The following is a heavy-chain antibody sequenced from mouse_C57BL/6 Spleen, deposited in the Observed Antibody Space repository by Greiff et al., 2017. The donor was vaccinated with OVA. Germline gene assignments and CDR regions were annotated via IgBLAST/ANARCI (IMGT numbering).Heavy chain of an antibody. CDR3: ASPHYYGSSNYAMDY. Sequence: VMLVESGPGLVQPSQSLSITCTVSGFSLTSYGVHWVRQSPGKGLEWLGVIWSGGSTDYNAAFISRLSISKDNSKSQVFFKMNSLQADDTAIYYCASPHYYGSSNYAMDYWGQGTSVTVSS. CDR2: IWSGGST. CDR1: GFSLTSYG. D-gene: IGHD1-1*01. V-gene: IGHV2-2*01. J-gene: IGHJ4*01.